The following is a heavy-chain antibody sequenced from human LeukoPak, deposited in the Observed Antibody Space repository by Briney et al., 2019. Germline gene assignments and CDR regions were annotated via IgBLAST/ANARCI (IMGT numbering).Heavy chain of an antibody. D-gene: IGHD2-2*01. Sequence: ASVKVSCKASGYTFTGYYMYWVRQAPGQGLEWMGWINPNSGGTNYAQKFQDRVTMTRDTSISTASMELSRLRSDDTAVYYCATGYCSSTSCSYYFDYWGQGTLVTVSS. CDR3: ATGYCSSTSCSYYFDY. CDR2: INPNSGGT. V-gene: IGHV1-2*02. J-gene: IGHJ4*02. CDR1: GYTFTGYY.